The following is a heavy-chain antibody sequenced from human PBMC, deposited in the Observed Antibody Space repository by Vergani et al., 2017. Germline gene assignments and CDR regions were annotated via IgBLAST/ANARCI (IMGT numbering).Heavy chain of an antibody. J-gene: IGHJ4*02. Sequence: QVQLVESGGGVVQPGRSLRLSCAASGFTFSSYGMHWVRQAPGKGLEWVAVISYDGSNKYYADSVKGRFTISRDNSKNTLYLQMNSLRAEDTAVYYCASSIAAAGTRVALDYWGQGTLVTVSS. D-gene: IGHD6-13*01. CDR1: GFTFSSYG. V-gene: IGHV3-30*03. CDR2: ISYDGSNK. CDR3: ASSIAAAGTRVALDY.